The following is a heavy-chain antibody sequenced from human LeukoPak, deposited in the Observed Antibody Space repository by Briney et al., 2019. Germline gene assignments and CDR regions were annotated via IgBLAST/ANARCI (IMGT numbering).Heavy chain of an antibody. CDR3: AGGPYCSSTSCFSIGAFDI. Sequence: GGSLRLSCAASGFTFSTYSMSWVRQAPGKGLEWVSAISGSGDSTYYADSVKGRFSISRDNSKNTLYLQMNSLRAEDTAVYYCAGGPYCSSTSCFSIGAFDIWGQGTMVTVSS. CDR2: ISGSGDST. D-gene: IGHD2-2*01. J-gene: IGHJ3*02. V-gene: IGHV3-23*01. CDR1: GFTFSTYS.